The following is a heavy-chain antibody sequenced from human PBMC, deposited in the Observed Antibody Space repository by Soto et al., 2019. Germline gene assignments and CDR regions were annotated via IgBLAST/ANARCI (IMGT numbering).Heavy chain of an antibody. Sequence: GGSLRLSCAASGFTFSGSAMHWVRQASGKGLEWVGRIRSKANSYATAYAASVKGRFTISRDDSKNTAYLQMNSLKTEDTAVYYCTRHGRFGELSAPYYYYYGMDVWGQGTTVTVSS. J-gene: IGHJ6*02. CDR1: GFTFSGSA. CDR2: IRSKANSYAT. D-gene: IGHD3-10*01. V-gene: IGHV3-73*01. CDR3: TRHGRFGELSAPYYYYYGMDV.